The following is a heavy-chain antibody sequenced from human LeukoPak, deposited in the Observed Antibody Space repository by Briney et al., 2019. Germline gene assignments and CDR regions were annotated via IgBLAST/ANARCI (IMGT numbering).Heavy chain of an antibody. CDR1: GYPFTTYG. CDR2: ISTYNGDT. V-gene: IGHV1-18*01. D-gene: IGHD3-9*01. CDR3: AREWWGYDVLTGDNWFDP. Sequence: ASVKVSCKASGYPFTTYGIDWVRQAPGQGLEWKGWISTYNGDTNYAQKFQDRVIMTTDTSTSTAYIELRSLRSDDTASYYCAREWWGYDVLTGDNWFDPWGQGTLVTVSS. J-gene: IGHJ5*02.